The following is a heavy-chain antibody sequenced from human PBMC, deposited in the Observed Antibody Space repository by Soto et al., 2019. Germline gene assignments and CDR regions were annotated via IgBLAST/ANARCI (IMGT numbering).Heavy chain of an antibody. CDR1: GFTFSSYG. D-gene: IGHD6-13*01. V-gene: IGHV3-33*01. J-gene: IGHJ4*02. CDR3: ARYSSSWYPFDY. CDR2: IWYDGSNK. Sequence: GGSLRLSCAASGFTFSSYGMHWVRQAPGKGLEWVAVIWYDGSNKYYADSVKGRFTISRDNSKNTLYLQMNSLRAEDTAVYYCARYSSSWYPFDYWGQGTLVTVSS.